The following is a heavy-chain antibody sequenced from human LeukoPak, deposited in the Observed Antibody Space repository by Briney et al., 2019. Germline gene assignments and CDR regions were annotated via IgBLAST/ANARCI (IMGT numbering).Heavy chain of an antibody. CDR2: INPNSGGT. Sequence: ASVKVSCKASGYTFTGYYMHWVRQAPGQGLEWMGWINPNSGGTNNAQKFQGRVTMTRDTSISTAYMELSRLRSDDTAVYYCARDRGLERRSYYFDYWGQGTLVTVSS. CDR3: ARDRGLERRSYYFDY. CDR1: GYTFTGYY. V-gene: IGHV1-2*02. D-gene: IGHD1-1*01. J-gene: IGHJ4*02.